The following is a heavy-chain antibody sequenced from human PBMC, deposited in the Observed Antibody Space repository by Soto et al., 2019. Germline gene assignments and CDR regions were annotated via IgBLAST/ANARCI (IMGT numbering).Heavy chain of an antibody. CDR2: VAYSGGT. V-gene: IGHV4-31*03. Sequence: QVQLQESGPGLVKPSQTLSLTCTVSGGSITRGGSYWSWIRQHPEKGLEWIGYVAYSGGTYYNPSLQSRVHFLVDVSTPLLSLRLSSVTAAAPAVYYCARAWLEYNWFDSWGQGTLVTVSS. CDR3: ARAWLEYNWFDS. D-gene: IGHD5-12*01. J-gene: IGHJ5*01. CDR1: GGSITRGGSY.